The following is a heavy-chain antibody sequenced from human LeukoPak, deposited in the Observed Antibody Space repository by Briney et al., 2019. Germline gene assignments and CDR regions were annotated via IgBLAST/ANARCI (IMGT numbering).Heavy chain of an antibody. CDR3: ASYDSSGYYSRLFDY. Sequence: SETLSLTCAVYGGSFSGYYWSWIRQPPGKGLEWIGEINRSGSTNYNPSLKSRVTISVDTSKNQFSLKLSSVTAADTAVYYCASYDSSGYYSRLFDYWGQGTLVTVSS. CDR1: GGSFSGYY. CDR2: INRSGST. J-gene: IGHJ4*02. D-gene: IGHD3-22*01. V-gene: IGHV4-34*01.